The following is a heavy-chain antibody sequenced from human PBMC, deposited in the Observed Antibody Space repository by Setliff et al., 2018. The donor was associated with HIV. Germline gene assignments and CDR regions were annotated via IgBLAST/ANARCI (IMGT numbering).Heavy chain of an antibody. CDR2: INQSGNT. D-gene: IGHD3-10*01. J-gene: IGHJ2*01. Sequence: PSETLSLTCAVYGGSLSGYYWSWVSQSPGRGLEWIGEINQSGNTNFNPSLKSRLIISVDTSKSQFSLKLTSVTAADTALYYCAREGGQGYSGSGSFYHRNFDLWGRGTLVTVSS. V-gene: IGHV4-34*01. CDR3: AREGGQGYSGSGSFYHRNFDL. CDR1: GGSLSGYY.